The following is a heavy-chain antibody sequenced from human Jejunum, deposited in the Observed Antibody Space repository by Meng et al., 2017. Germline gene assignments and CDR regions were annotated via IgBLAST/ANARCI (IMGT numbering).Heavy chain of an antibody. D-gene: IGHD2-8*01. CDR2: INAANGDT. V-gene: IGHV1-3*01. Sequence: QGRLGQSGAEVKEPGASVSLSCKASGYTFTDNAVHWVRQAPGQRLEWMGWINAANGDTKYSQKFQERVTITRDTFAGTAYLGLRDLESEDTAVYYCASHKWRLVFFEYWGQGTLVTVSS. CDR3: ASHKWRLVFFEY. J-gene: IGHJ4*02. CDR1: GYTFTDNA.